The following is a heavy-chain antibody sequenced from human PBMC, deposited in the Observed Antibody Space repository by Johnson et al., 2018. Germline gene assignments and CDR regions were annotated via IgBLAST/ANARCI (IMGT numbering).Heavy chain of an antibody. CDR2: ISYAGSNK. J-gene: IGHJ3*02. D-gene: IGHD3-22*01. CDR3: AREKWDEDGSGRGASDI. CDR1: GFTFSSYA. Sequence: VQLLESGGGVVQPGRSLRLSCAASGFTFSSYAMHWVRQAPGKGLEWVAVISYAGSNKYYADSVKGRFTISRANSKNTLYLQTNSLRAEATAGYDCAREKWDEDGSGRGASDIWGQGTMVTVSS. V-gene: IGHV3-30-3*01.